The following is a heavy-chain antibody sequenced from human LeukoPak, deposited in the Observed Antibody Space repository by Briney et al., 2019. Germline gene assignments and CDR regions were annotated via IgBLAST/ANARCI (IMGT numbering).Heavy chain of an antibody. Sequence: SVEVSCKASGGTFSSYAISWVRQAPGQGLEWMGGIIPIFGTANYAQKFQGRVTITTDESTSTAYMELSSLRSEDTAVYYCARDGGHDYSNYWGYYFDYWGQGTLVTVSS. CDR3: ARDGGHDYSNYWGYYFDY. J-gene: IGHJ4*02. CDR2: IIPIFGTA. V-gene: IGHV1-69*05. D-gene: IGHD4-11*01. CDR1: GGTFSSYA.